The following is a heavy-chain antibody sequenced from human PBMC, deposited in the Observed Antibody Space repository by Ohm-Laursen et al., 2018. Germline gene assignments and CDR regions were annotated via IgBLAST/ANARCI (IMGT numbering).Heavy chain of an antibody. CDR2: INPNSGGT. Sequence: GASVKVSCKASGYTFTGYYMHWVRQAPGQGLEWMGWINPNSGGTNYAQKFQGRVTMTRDTSISTAYMELSRLRSDDTAVYYCARARITRVRGVSSTDYGGQGTLVTVSS. CDR3: ARARITRVRGVSSTDY. CDR1: GYTFTGYY. J-gene: IGHJ4*02. D-gene: IGHD3-10*01. V-gene: IGHV1-2*02.